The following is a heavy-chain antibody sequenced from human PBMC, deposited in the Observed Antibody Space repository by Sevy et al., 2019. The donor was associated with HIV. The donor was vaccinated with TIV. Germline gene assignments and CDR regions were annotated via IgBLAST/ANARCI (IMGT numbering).Heavy chain of an antibody. CDR3: AKGAVWAVAADHDAFDI. J-gene: IGHJ3*02. CDR1: GFTFDDYT. V-gene: IGHV3-43*01. CDR2: ISWDGGGT. Sequence: GGSLRLSCAASGFTFDDYTMHWVRQAPGKGLEWVSLISWDGGGTYYADSVKGRFTISRDNSKNSLYLQMNSLRTEDTALYYCAKGAVWAVAADHDAFDIWGQGTMVTVSS. D-gene: IGHD6-19*01.